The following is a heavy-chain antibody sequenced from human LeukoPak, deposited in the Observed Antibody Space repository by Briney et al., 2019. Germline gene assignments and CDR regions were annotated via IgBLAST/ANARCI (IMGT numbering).Heavy chain of an antibody. CDR3: ARDVMAVAGTLGFDC. CDR2: IAYDGSDE. Sequence: GGSLRLSCVAYGFTFGSFGMHWVRQAPGKGLEWVAVIAYDGSDENYADSVKGRFTISRDNFKNTLYLQMSSLGPEDTAMYYCARDVMAVAGTLGFDCWGQGALVTVSS. D-gene: IGHD6-19*01. J-gene: IGHJ4*02. CDR1: GFTFGSFG. V-gene: IGHV3-30*04.